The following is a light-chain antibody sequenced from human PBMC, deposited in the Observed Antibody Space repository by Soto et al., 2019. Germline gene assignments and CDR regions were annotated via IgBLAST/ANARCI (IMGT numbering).Light chain of an antibody. J-gene: IGLJ3*02. Sequence: QPVLTQSPSASASLGASVKLTCTLSSGHSTYAIAWHQQQPEKGPRYLMKLNSDGSHSKGDGIPDRFSGSSSGAERYLTFSRHLYEDEADYYCQTWGTGPWVFGGGTKLTVL. V-gene: IGLV4-69*01. CDR2: LNSDGSH. CDR3: QTWGTGPWV. CDR1: SGHSTYA.